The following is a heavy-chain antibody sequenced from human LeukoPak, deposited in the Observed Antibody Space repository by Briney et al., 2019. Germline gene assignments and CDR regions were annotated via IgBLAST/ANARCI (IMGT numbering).Heavy chain of an antibody. D-gene: IGHD2-15*01. CDR1: GFTLSSYS. CDR3: ARHSGHDFDY. J-gene: IGHJ4*02. V-gene: IGHV3-21*01. CDR2: ISSSSSYI. Sequence: GGSLRLSCAASGFTLSSYSMNWVRQAPGKGLEWVSSISSSSSYIYYADSVKGRFTISRDNAKNSLYLQMNSLRAEDTAVYYCARHSGHDFDYWGQGTLVTVSS.